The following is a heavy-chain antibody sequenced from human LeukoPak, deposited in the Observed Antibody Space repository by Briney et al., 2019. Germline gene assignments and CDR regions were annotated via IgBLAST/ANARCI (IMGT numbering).Heavy chain of an antibody. Sequence: GGSLRLSCAASGFTFSNSAMSWVRQAPGKGLEWVSAISGSGARTYYADSVKGRFTISRDNSKNTLYLQMNSLRADDTAVYYCAKGIYGDYTMLDYYYYMDVWGKGTTVTISS. V-gene: IGHV3-23*01. CDR1: GFTFSNSA. J-gene: IGHJ6*03. CDR3: AKGIYGDYTMLDYYYYMDV. CDR2: ISGSGART. D-gene: IGHD4-17*01.